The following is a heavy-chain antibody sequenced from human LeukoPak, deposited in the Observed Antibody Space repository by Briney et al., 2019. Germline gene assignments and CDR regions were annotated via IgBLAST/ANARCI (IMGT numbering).Heavy chain of an antibody. CDR1: GFTFSSYW. J-gene: IGHJ4*01. Sequence: PGGSLRLSCAASGFTFSSYWMSWVRQAPGKGLEWVANIKQDGREKYYVDSVKGRFTISRDNAKNSLYLQMNSLRAHDTAVYYCASSDMTTSLLFDYWGHGTLLTVSS. CDR2: IKQDGREK. V-gene: IGHV3-7*01. CDR3: ASSDMTTSLLFDY. D-gene: IGHD2/OR15-2a*01.